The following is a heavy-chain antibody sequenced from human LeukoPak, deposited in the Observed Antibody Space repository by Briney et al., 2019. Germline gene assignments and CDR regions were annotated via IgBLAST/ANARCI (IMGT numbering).Heavy chain of an antibody. V-gene: IGHV4-59*12. Sequence: SETLSLTCTVSGGSISTYYWSWIRQPPGKGLEWIGYIYHSGSTNYNPSLKSRVTISVDTSKNQFSLKLSSVTAADTAVYYCARGYDSSGLFDYWGQGTLVTVSS. CDR1: GGSISTYY. D-gene: IGHD3-22*01. CDR2: IYHSGST. J-gene: IGHJ4*02. CDR3: ARGYDSSGLFDY.